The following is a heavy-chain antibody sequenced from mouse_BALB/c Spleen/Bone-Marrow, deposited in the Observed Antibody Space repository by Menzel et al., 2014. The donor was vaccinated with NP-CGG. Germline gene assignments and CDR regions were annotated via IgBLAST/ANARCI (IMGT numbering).Heavy chain of an antibody. J-gene: IGHJ1*01. V-gene: IGHV5-6-3*01. CDR1: GFTFSSYG. CDR2: INNNGGST. Sequence: EVKLVESGGGLVQPGGSLKLSCVASGFTFSSYGTSWVRQTPDKRLELVATINNNGGSTYYPDSVKGQFTISRDNAKNTLYLQMSSLKSEDTAMYYCARAYGWYFDVWGAGTTVTVSS. CDR3: ARAYGWYFDV. D-gene: IGHD1-1*01.